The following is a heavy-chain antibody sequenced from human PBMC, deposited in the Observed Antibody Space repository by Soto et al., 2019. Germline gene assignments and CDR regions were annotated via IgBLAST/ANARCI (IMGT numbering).Heavy chain of an antibody. CDR2: ISGSTDYL. D-gene: IGHD6-19*01. CDR3: ARDLGLSSSDYFDF. J-gene: IGHJ4*02. CDR1: GFTFTDYY. V-gene: IGHV3-11*05. Sequence: QVQLVESGGDLVKPGGSLRLSCAASGFTFTDYYMSWLRQAPGQGLQWLSYISGSTDYLNYADSVKGRFTISRDNAKNLLYRQMTSLRAYETTVYYCARDLGLSSSDYFDFWGQGTLVTVSS.